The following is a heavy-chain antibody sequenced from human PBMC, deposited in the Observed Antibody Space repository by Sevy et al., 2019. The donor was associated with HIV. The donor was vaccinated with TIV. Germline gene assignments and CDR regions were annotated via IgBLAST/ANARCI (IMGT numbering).Heavy chain of an antibody. J-gene: IGHJ6*02. CDR1: GGSLSGYY. CDR2: INHSGST. Sequence: SETLSLTCAVYGGSLSGYYWSWIRQPPGKGLEWIGEINHSGSTNYNPSLKSRVTISVDTSKNQFSLKLSSVTAADTAVYYCARVKGIAVAGTGGMDVWGQGTTVTVSS. CDR3: ARVKGIAVAGTGGMDV. V-gene: IGHV4-34*01. D-gene: IGHD6-19*01.